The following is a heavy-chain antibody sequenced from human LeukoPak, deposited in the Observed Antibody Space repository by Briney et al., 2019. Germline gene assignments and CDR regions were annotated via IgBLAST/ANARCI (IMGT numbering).Heavy chain of an antibody. CDR1: GGPVSTGDSF. D-gene: IGHD3-9*01. J-gene: IGHJ4*02. Sequence: SETLSLTCTVSGGPVSTGDSFWDWFRQPPGKGLEWIGSIYYSGSTFYNPSLKSRVTISVDTSKNQFSLRLDSVTAADAAVYYCARNRGSNFDWSDYWGQGALVTVSS. CDR2: IYYSGST. V-gene: IGHV4-39*01. CDR3: ARNRGSNFDWSDY.